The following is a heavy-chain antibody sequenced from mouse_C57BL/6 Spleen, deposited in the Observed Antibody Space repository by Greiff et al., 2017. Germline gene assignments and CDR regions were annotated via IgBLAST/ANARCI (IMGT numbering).Heavy chain of an antibody. CDR1: GFTFSSYA. V-gene: IGHV5-9-1*02. CDR2: ISSGGDYI. J-gene: IGHJ4*01. D-gene: IGHD1-1*01. Sequence: EVKLMESGEGLVKPGGSLKLSCAASGFTFSSYAMSWVRQTPEKRLEWVAYISSGGDYIYYADTVKGRYTISRDNARNTLYLQMSSLKSEDTAMYYCTRDRGSYYYGSSDGAMDYWGQGTSVTVSS. CDR3: TRDRGSYYYGSSDGAMDY.